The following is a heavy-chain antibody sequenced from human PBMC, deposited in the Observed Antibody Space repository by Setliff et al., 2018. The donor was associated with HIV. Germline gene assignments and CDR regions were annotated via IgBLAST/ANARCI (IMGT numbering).Heavy chain of an antibody. CDR1: GGSFSGYH. CDR2: INHTGNT. CDR3: NLYDSTIAY. D-gene: IGHD3-16*02. V-gene: IGHV4-34*01. Sequence: ASETLSLTCAVYGGSFSGYHWNWIRQFPGKGLEWIGEINHTGNTQYNPSLKSRVTMSEETSKNQFSLKTEDTGVYYCAAPRSNLYDSTIAYWGQGTQVTVSS. J-gene: IGHJ4*02.